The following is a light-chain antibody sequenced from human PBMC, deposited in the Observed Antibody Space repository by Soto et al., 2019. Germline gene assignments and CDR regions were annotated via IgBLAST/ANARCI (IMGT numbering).Light chain of an antibody. CDR3: QQYSSYLYT. Sequence: DIQMTQSPSTLSAYVGDRVTITCRASQSISSWLAWYQQKPGKAPKLLIYDASTWESGVPSRFSGSGSGTEFTLTISSLQPDDFATYYCQQYSSYLYTFGQGTKLEIK. V-gene: IGKV1-5*01. CDR2: DAS. J-gene: IGKJ2*01. CDR1: QSISSW.